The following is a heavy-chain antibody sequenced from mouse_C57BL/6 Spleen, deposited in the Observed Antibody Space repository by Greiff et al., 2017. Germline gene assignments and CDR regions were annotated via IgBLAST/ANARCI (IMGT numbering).Heavy chain of an antibody. CDR3: ARTGTYAMDY. D-gene: IGHD4-1*01. V-gene: IGHV2-9-1*01. CDR2: IWTGGGT. J-gene: IGHJ4*01. CDR1: GFSLTSYA. Sequence: VQVVESGPGLVAPSQSLSITCTVSGFSLTSYAISWVRQPPGKGLEWLGEIWTGGGTNYNSALKSRLSISKDNSKSQVFLKMNSLQTDDTARYYCARTGTYAMDYWGQGTSVTVSS.